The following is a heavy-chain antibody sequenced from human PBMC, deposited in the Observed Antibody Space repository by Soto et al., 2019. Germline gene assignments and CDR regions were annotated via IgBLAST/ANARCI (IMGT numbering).Heavy chain of an antibody. CDR1: GFTFSSYS. D-gene: IGHD6-19*01. Sequence: GGSLRLSCAASGFTFSSYSMNWVRQAPGKGLEWVSSISSSSYIYYADSVKGRFTISRDNAKNSLYLQMNSLRAEDTAVYYCARGGLDWYFDLWGRGTLVTVSS. CDR2: ISSSSYI. CDR3: ARGGLDWYFDL. J-gene: IGHJ2*01. V-gene: IGHV3-21*01.